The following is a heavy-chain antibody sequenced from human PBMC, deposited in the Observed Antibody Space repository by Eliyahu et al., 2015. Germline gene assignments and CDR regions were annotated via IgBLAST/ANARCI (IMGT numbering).Heavy chain of an antibody. CDR1: GFSLSTSAMR. J-gene: IGHJ4*02. CDR2: IDWDDDE. Sequence: QVTLKESGPALVKPTQTLTLTCTFSGFSLSTSAMRVSWIRQPPGKALECLARIDWDDDEFYNPSLKNRLTISKDTSKNQVVLTMTNMDPVDTATYYCARMRRGVGVNHYLDYWGQGLLVTVSS. V-gene: IGHV2-70*04. CDR3: ARMRRGVGVNHYLDY. D-gene: IGHD3-10*01.